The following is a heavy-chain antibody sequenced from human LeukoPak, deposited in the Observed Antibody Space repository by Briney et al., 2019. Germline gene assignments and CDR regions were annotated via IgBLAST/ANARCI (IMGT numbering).Heavy chain of an antibody. J-gene: IGHJ4*02. CDR2: INPRGGST. CDR3: ARHIGNPGSVSFDY. D-gene: IGHD4-23*01. V-gene: IGHV1-46*01. Sequence: ASVKVSCKASGYTFTNYFIHWVRQAPGQGLEWVGIINPRGGSTSYAQKFQGRITMTRDTSTSTVYMELSSLRSEDTAVFYCARHIGNPGSVSFDYWGQGTLVTVSS. CDR1: GYTFTNYF.